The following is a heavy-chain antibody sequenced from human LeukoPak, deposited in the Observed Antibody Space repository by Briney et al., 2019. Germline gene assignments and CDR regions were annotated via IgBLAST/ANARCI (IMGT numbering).Heavy chain of an antibody. CDR2: IYYSGST. Sequence: SETLSLTCTVSGGSISSYYWSWIRQPPGKGLEWIGYIYYSGSTNYNPSLKSRVTISVDTSKNQFSLKLSSVTAADTAVYYCARENGIVATLWGQGTLVTVSS. CDR3: ARENGIVATL. J-gene: IGHJ4*02. CDR1: GGSISSYY. V-gene: IGHV4-59*01. D-gene: IGHD5-12*01.